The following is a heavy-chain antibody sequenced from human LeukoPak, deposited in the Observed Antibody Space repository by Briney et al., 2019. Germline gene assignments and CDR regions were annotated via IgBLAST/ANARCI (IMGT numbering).Heavy chain of an antibody. J-gene: IGHJ4*02. D-gene: IGHD3-9*01. CDR3: AKWGDYDVLTGYYVPDY. CDR2: ILGSGGST. Sequence: PGGSRRLSCTASGFAFGDHAMSWVRQAPGKGLEWVSAILGSGGSTYYADSVKGRFTVSGDNSKSTLYLQMNSLRAEDTALYYCAKWGDYDVLTGYYVPDYWGQGTLVTVSS. CDR1: GFAFGDHA. V-gene: IGHV3-23*01.